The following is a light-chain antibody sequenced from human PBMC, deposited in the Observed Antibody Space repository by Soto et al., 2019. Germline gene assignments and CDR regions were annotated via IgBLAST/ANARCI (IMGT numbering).Light chain of an antibody. CDR3: QSYDTSLSGSV. Sequence: QPVLTQSPSVSGAPGQRVTISCTGSSSNIGAGYDVHWYQQLPGTAPKLLIYGNNNRPSGVPDRFSGSKSGTSASLAITGLQAEDEADYFCQSYDTSLSGSVFGGGTQLTVL. J-gene: IGLJ2*01. CDR1: SSNIGAGYD. V-gene: IGLV1-40*01. CDR2: GNN.